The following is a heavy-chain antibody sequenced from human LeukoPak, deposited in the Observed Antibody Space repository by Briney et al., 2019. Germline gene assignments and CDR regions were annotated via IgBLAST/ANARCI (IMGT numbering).Heavy chain of an antibody. Sequence: GGCLRLSCAASGFTFSSYAMNWVRQAPGKGLEWVSAISGGADSAYYADSVKGRFTISRDNSKNTLYLQMNSLRVEDTAVYYCAKGSSWHRLDMWGQGTMVTVSS. CDR2: ISGGADSA. CDR3: AKGSSWHRLDM. J-gene: IGHJ3*02. CDR1: GFTFSSYA. V-gene: IGHV3-23*01. D-gene: IGHD6-13*01.